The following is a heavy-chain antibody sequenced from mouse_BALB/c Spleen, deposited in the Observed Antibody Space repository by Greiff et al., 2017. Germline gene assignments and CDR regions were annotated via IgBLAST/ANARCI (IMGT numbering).Heavy chain of an antibody. J-gene: IGHJ3*01. V-gene: IGHV4-1*02. CDR2: INPDSSTI. CDR3: ARPGDYDTWFAY. CDR1: GFDFSRYW. D-gene: IGHD2-4*01. Sequence: EVKLLESGGGLVQPGGSLKLSCAASGFDFSRYWMSWVRQAPGKGLEWIGEINPDSSTINYTPSLKDKFIISRDNAKNTLYLQMSKVRSEDTALYYCARPGDYDTWFAYWGQGTLVTVSA.